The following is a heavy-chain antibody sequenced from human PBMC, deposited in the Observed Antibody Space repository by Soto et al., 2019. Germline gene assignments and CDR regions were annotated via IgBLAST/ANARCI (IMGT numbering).Heavy chain of an antibody. CDR2: IIPIFGTA. D-gene: IGHD3-10*01. J-gene: IGHJ3*02. V-gene: IGHV1-69*13. CDR1: GGTLSSYA. CDR3: ARVWFGSPDSKHNAFDI. Sequence: GAPVEVSWKASGGTLSSYAISWVRQAPGQGLEWMGGIIPIFGTANYAQKFQGRVTITADESTSTAYMELSSLRSEDTAVYYCARVWFGSPDSKHNAFDIWGQGTMVTVSS.